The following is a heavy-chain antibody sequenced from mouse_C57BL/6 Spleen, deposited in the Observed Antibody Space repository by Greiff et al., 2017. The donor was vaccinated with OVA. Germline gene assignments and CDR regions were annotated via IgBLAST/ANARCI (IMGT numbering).Heavy chain of an antibody. CDR2: IDPETGGT. D-gene: IGHD1-1*01. V-gene: IGHV1-15*01. CDR1: GYTFTDYE. CDR3: TREKVYYGSSYDAMDY. J-gene: IGHJ4*01. Sequence: VQLQQSGAELVRPGASVTLSCKASGYTFTDYEMHWVKQTPVHGLEWIGAIDPETGGTAYNQKFKGKAILTADKSSSTAYMELRSLTSEDSAVYYCTREKVYYGSSYDAMDYWGQGTSVTVSS.